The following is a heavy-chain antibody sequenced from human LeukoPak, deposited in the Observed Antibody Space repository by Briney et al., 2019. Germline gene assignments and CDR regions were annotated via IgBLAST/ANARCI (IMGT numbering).Heavy chain of an antibody. CDR2: ISDDGSTR. CDR3: ARVRVDTAMADAFDI. D-gene: IGHD5-18*01. Sequence: GGSLRLSCAASGFSFSSSAMHWVRHAPGKGVEWVSVISDDGSTRYYADSVKGRFTISRDNSKNTLYLQMSGQGGEDTAVYYCARVRVDTAMADAFDIWGQGTMVTVSS. CDR1: GFSFSSSA. J-gene: IGHJ3*02. V-gene: IGHV3-30*04.